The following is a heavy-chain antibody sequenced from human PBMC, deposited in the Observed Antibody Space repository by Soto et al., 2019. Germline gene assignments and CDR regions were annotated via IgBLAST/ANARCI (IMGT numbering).Heavy chain of an antibody. J-gene: IGHJ3*02. D-gene: IGHD3-10*01. CDR3: ARDRVYGSGSYYAFDI. V-gene: IGHV1-69*04. CDR1: GGTFSSYT. CDR2: IIPILGIA. Sequence: ASVKVSCKASGGTFSSYTISWVRQAPGQGLEWMGRIIPILGIANYAQKFQGRVTITADKSTSTAYMELSSLRSEDTAVYYCARDRVYGSGSYYAFDIWGKGTMVTVSS.